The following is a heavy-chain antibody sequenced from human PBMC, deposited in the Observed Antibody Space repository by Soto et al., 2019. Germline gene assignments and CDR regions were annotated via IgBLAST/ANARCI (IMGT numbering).Heavy chain of an antibody. CDR2: ISAYNGNT. Sequence: QVQLVQSGAEVKKPGASVKVSCKASGYTFTSYGISWVRQAPGQGLEWMGWISAYNGNTNYAQKLQGRVTLTTDTSTSTAYMELRSLRSDDTAVYYCARDSWWSGYDGRVGWFDPWGQGTLVTVSS. V-gene: IGHV1-18*01. J-gene: IGHJ5*02. D-gene: IGHD5-12*01. CDR1: GYTFTSYG. CDR3: ARDSWWSGYDGRVGWFDP.